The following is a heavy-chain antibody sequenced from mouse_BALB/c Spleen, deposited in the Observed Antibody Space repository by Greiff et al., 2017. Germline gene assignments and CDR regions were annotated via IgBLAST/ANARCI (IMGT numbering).Heavy chain of an antibody. CDR2: IDPSDSET. J-gene: IGHJ4*01. Sequence: QVQLQQSGPQLVRPGASVKISCKASGYSFTSYWMHWVKQRPGQGLEWIGMIDPSDSETRLNQKFKDKATLTVDKSSSTAYMQLSSPTSEDSAVYYCARDYYGNYGAMDYWGQGTSVTVSS. CDR3: ARDYYGNYGAMDY. CDR1: GYSFTSYW. V-gene: IGHV1S126*01. D-gene: IGHD2-1*01.